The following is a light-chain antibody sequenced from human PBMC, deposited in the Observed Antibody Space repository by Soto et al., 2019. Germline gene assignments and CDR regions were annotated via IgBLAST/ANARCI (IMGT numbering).Light chain of an antibody. J-gene: IGKJ4*01. CDR3: QQYNFSPPLT. Sequence: EIVMTQSPATLSVSPEERATLSCRASQSVNSNLAWYRQKPGQAPRLLISDASTRATGVPARFSGSGSGTEFTLTISSLQSEDSGIYYCQQYNFSPPLTFGGGTKVEIK. CDR2: DAS. V-gene: IGKV3-15*01. CDR1: QSVNSN.